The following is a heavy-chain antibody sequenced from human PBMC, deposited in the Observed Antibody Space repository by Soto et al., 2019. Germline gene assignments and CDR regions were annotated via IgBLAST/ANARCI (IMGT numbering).Heavy chain of an antibody. J-gene: IGHJ4*02. CDR2: ISGSGGST. CDR3: AEGLRFLEGLLYGGLDY. D-gene: IGHD3-3*01. Sequence: QTGGSLRLSCAASGFTFSSYAMSWVRHAPGKGLEWVSAISGSGGSTYYADSVTGRLTISRDNSKNTLYLQMNGQRDEDTAVYYYAEGLRFLEGLLYGGLDYWGQGTQVTVSS. V-gene: IGHV3-23*01. CDR1: GFTFSSYA.